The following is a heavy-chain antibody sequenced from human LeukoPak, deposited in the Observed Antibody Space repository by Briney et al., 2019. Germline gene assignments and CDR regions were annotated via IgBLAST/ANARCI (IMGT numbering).Heavy chain of an antibody. V-gene: IGHV4-4*09. Sequence: SETLSLTCTVSGDSISSYYWSWIRQPPGKGLEWIGYIYTSGGTNYIPSLKGRVTISVDTSKNQFSLKLSSVTAADTAVYYCASGGGKYNWNVVFDYWGQGTLVTVSS. J-gene: IGHJ4*02. CDR1: GDSISSYY. D-gene: IGHD1-20*01. CDR2: IYTSGGT. CDR3: ASGGGKYNWNVVFDY.